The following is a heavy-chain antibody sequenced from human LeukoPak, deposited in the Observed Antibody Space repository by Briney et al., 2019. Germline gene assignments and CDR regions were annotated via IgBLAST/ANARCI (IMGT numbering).Heavy chain of an antibody. Sequence: PSETLSLTCTVSGGSISYYYWSWIRQPAGGGLEWIGRIYISGSTNYNPSLKSRVTISIDKSNNQFFLKLNSVTAADTAVYYCARVSPTYSSGWYKDFWGQGTLVTVSS. CDR1: GGSISYYY. CDR3: ARVSPTYSSGWYKDF. CDR2: IYISGST. V-gene: IGHV4-4*07. J-gene: IGHJ4*02. D-gene: IGHD6-19*01.